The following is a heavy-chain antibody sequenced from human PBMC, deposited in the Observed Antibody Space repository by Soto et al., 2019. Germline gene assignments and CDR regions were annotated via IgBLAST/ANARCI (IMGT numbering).Heavy chain of an antibody. J-gene: IGHJ2*01. D-gene: IGHD3-22*01. CDR3: ARMSYFYDKWYFDL. CDR1: GASINNNDYY. CDR2: VYYSGTT. Sequence: SETLSHTFTVSGASINNNDYYWSCIRQTPGKGLEWIGYVYYSGTTDYIPSLKSRLSMSIDKSQNQFTLKLNSVTAADTATYYCARMSYFYDKWYFDLWGRGTLVTVS. V-gene: IGHV4-30-4*01.